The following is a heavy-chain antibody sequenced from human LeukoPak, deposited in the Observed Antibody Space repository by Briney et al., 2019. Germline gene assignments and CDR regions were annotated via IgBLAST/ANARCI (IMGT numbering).Heavy chain of an antibody. CDR1: GGSFSGYY. CDR2: INHSGST. J-gene: IGHJ5*02. CDR3: ARGGYCSGGSCPTRNWFDP. Sequence: PSETLSLTCAVYGGSFSGYYWSWIRQPPGKGLEWIGEINHSGSTNYNPSLKSRVTISVDTSKNQFSLKLSSVTAADTAVYYCARGGYCSGGSCPTRNWFDPGGQGTLVTVSS. D-gene: IGHD2-15*01. V-gene: IGHV4-34*01.